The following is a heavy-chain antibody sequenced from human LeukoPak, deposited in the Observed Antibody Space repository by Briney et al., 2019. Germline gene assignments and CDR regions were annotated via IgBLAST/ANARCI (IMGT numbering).Heavy chain of an antibody. CDR3: ARQSPAGHFDY. V-gene: IGHV4-59*08. CDR1: GGSISSYY. CDR2: IYYSGST. Sequence: SETLSLTCTDSGGSISSYYWSWIRQPPGKGLEWIGYIYYSGSTNYNPSLKSRVTISVDTSKNQFSLKLSSVTAADTAVYYCARQSPAGHFDYWGQGTLVTVSS. J-gene: IGHJ4*02. D-gene: IGHD6-19*01.